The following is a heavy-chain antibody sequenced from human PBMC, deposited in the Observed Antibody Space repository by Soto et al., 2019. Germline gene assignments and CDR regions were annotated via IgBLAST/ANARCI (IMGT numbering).Heavy chain of an antibody. D-gene: IGHD3-3*01. J-gene: IGHJ6*02. Sequence: QVQLVQSGAEVKKPGASVKVSCKASGYTFTSYDINWVRQATGQGLESMGWMNPNSGNTGYAQTFQGRVTMTRNTSISTAYMEMSSLRSEDRAVYYGASVPTYYDFWSGYEYGMDVWGQGTTGTVS. CDR1: GYTFTSYD. V-gene: IGHV1-8*01. CDR2: MNPNSGNT. CDR3: ASVPTYYDFWSGYEYGMDV.